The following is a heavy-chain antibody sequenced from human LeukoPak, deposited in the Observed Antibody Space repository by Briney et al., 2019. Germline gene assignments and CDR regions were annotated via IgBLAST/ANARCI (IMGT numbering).Heavy chain of an antibody. V-gene: IGHV3-23*01. CDR3: AKDSPLRTSYHGYFDY. D-gene: IGHD3-16*01. CDR1: GFTFSTYA. Sequence: GGSLRLSCAASGFTFSTYAMSWVRQAPGKGLEWVSALTLSGTNTHYADSVEGRFTISRDVSKNTLYLQMNTLRAEDTAVYYCAKDSPLRTSYHGYFDYWGQGTLVTVSS. J-gene: IGHJ4*02. CDR2: LTLSGTNT.